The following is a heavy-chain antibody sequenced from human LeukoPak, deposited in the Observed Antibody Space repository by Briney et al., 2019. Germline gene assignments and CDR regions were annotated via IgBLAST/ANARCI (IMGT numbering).Heavy chain of an antibody. CDR1: GFTFSNYW. J-gene: IGHJ3*02. D-gene: IGHD2-15*01. V-gene: IGHV3-74*01. CDR2: INPDGSTT. CDR3: ARGGGGGVAARDDAFDI. Sequence: GGSLRLSCAASGFTFSNYWMHWVRQDPGKGLVWVSFINPDGSTTNYADSVKGRFTISRDNAKNALYLQMNSLRAEDTAVYYCARGGGGGVAARDDAFDIWGQGTMVTVSS.